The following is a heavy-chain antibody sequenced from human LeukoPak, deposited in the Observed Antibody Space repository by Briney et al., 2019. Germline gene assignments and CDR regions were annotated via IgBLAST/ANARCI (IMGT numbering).Heavy chain of an antibody. CDR2: IIPILGIA. Sequence: GASVKVSCKASGGTFISYAISWVRQAPGQGLEWMGRIIPILGIANYAQKFQGRVTITADKSTSTAYMELSSLRSEDTAVYYCARDFEQQHTDYWGQGTLVTVSS. J-gene: IGHJ4*02. V-gene: IGHV1-69*04. CDR3: ARDFEQQHTDY. CDR1: GGTFISYA. D-gene: IGHD6-13*01.